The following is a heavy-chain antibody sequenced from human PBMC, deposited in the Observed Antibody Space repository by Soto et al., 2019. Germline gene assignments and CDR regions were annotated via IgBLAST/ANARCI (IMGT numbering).Heavy chain of an antibody. D-gene: IGHD1-26*01. CDR2: IHSSGRT. J-gene: IGHJ4*02. CDR1: GGSISNDYFY. Sequence: QVPLQESGPGLVKPSQTLSLTCTVSGGSISNDYFYWSWIRQPPGKGLEWIGYIHSSGRTYYNPSLKSRLDISIDTSKNHFYLKMTSVTAADTAVYFCARGGAIADFYFDSWGQGMLVTVSS. V-gene: IGHV4-30-4*01. CDR3: ARGGAIADFYFDS.